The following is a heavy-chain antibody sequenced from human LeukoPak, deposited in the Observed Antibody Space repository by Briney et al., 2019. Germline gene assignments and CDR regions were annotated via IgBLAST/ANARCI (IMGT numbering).Heavy chain of an antibody. J-gene: IGHJ4*02. V-gene: IGHV4-34*01. Sequence: SSETLSLTCAVYGGSFSGYYWSWIRQPPGKGLERIGEINPSGSTNYNPSLKSRVTISVDTSKNQFSLKLSSVTAADTAVYYCARGLVYYDFWSGYYKAQTFDYWGQGTLVTVSS. D-gene: IGHD3-3*01. CDR2: INPSGST. CDR3: ARGLVYYDFWSGYYKAQTFDY. CDR1: GGSFSGYY.